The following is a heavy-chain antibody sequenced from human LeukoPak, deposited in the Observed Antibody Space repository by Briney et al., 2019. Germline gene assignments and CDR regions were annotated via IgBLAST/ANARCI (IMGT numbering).Heavy chain of an antibody. D-gene: IGHD3-10*01. CDR2: ISAYNGNT. V-gene: IGHV1-18*01. J-gene: IGHJ3*02. CDR1: GYTFTSYG. CDR3: ARLWFGELLSELGSNAFDI. Sequence: GSVKVSCKASGYTFTSYGISWVRQAPGQGLEWMGWISAYNGNTNYAQKLRGRVTMTTDTSTSTAYMELRSLRSDDTAVYYCARLWFGELLSELGSNAFDIWGQGTMVTVSS.